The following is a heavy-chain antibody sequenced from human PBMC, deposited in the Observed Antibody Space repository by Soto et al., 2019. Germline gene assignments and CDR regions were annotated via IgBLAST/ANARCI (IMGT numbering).Heavy chain of an antibody. Sequence: SETLSLTCAVYGGSFSGYYWSWIRQPPGKGLEWIGEINHSGSTNCNPSLKSRVTISVDTSKNQFSLKLSSVTAADTAVYYCARGRRASGAYYYGSGSYYNQGGWFDPWGQGTLVTVSS. CDR1: GGSFSGYY. D-gene: IGHD3-10*01. V-gene: IGHV4-34*01. CDR3: ARGRRASGAYYYGSGSYYNQGGWFDP. J-gene: IGHJ5*02. CDR2: INHSGST.